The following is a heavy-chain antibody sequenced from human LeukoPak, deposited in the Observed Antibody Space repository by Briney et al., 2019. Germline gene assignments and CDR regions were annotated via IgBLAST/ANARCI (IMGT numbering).Heavy chain of an antibody. D-gene: IGHD3-9*01. CDR1: GFTFRSYD. CDR3: ARGSSYDILSRYYGLDV. Sequence: PGGSLRLSCVASGFTFRSYDMFWVRQPTGKGLEWVSTIGTAGDTNYADSVKGRFTISRENAKNSLYLQMNSLRAGDTAVYYCARGSSYDILSRYYGLDVWGRGTTVTVSS. J-gene: IGHJ6*02. CDR2: IGTAGDT. V-gene: IGHV3-13*04.